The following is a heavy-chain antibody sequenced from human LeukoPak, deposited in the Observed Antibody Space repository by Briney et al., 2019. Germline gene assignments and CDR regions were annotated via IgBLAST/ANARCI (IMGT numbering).Heavy chain of an antibody. V-gene: IGHV3-7*03. D-gene: IGHD1-26*01. Sequence: GGSLRLSCAASGFTFSSYWMSWVRQAPGKGLEWVANIKQDGSEKYYVDSVKGRFTISRDNAKNSLYLQMNSLRAEDTALYYCTRVRVVWDLDDAFDIWGQGTMVIVSS. CDR3: TRVRVVWDLDDAFDI. CDR2: IKQDGSEK. J-gene: IGHJ3*02. CDR1: GFTFSSYW.